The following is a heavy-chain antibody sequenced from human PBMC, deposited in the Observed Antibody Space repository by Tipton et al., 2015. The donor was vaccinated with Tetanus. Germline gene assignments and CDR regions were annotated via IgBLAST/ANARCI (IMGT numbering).Heavy chain of an antibody. J-gene: IGHJ4*02. CDR3: ERDRRGGIWRDGGFDY. D-gene: IGHD6-13*01. Sequence: SLRLSCAASGFTFSNFVIHWVRQAPGKGLESVAIISYDGSKKYYADSVKGRFTISRDNSKNALYLQMNSLRVEDTAMYYCERDRRGGIWRDGGFDYWGQGTLVTVSS. CDR1: GFTFSNFV. V-gene: IGHV3-30-3*01. CDR2: ISYDGSKK.